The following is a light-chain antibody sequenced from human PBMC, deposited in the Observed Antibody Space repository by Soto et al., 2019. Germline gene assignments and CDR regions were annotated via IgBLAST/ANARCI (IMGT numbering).Light chain of an antibody. CDR2: GAS. V-gene: IGKV3-20*01. CDR3: QQYGSTPPWT. J-gene: IGKJ1*01. CDR1: QSVSSSY. Sequence: EIVLTQSPGTLSLSPGERATLSCRASQSVSSSYVAWYQQKPGQAPRLLIYGASSRATGIPDRFSGSGAGKDFTLTISRREPEDLAVYYCQQYGSTPPWTFGQGTKVEI.